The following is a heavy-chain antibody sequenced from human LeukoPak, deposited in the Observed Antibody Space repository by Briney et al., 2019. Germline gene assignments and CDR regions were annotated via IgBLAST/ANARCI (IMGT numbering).Heavy chain of an antibody. CDR2: INHSGST. Sequence: SETLSLTCAVYGGSFSGYYWSWIRQPPGKGLEWIGEINHSGSTNYNPSLKSRVTISVDTSKNQFSLKLTSVTAADRAVYYCARIPGGALNWFDPWGQGTLVTVSS. V-gene: IGHV4-34*01. CDR1: GGSFSGYY. J-gene: IGHJ5*02. CDR3: ARIPGGALNWFDP. D-gene: IGHD2-2*02.